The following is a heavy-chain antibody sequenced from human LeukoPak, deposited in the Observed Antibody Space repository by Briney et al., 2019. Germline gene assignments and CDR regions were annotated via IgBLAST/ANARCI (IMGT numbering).Heavy chain of an antibody. CDR1: GYTFTSYG. V-gene: IGHV1-18*01. Sequence: GASVKVSCKASGYTFTSYGISWVRQAPGQGLEWMGWISAYNGNTNYAQKLQGRVTMTTDTSTSTAYMELRSLRSDDTAVYYCARVSGGSYFSGRRGNWFDPWGQGTLVTVSS. D-gene: IGHD1-26*01. J-gene: IGHJ5*02. CDR2: ISAYNGNT. CDR3: ARVSGGSYFSGRRGNWFDP.